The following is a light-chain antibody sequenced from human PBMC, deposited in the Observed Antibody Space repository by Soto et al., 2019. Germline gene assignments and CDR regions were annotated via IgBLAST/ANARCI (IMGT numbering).Light chain of an antibody. Sequence: QSALTQPASVSGSPGQSITISCIGTSSDVGAYNYVSWYQQHPGKAPKLMIYEVSNRPSGVSNRCSGSKSGNTASLIISGLQAEDEADYYCNSYTSSSTLNWVFGGGTKLTVL. CDR2: EVS. V-gene: IGLV2-14*01. CDR3: NSYTSSSTLNWV. CDR1: SSDVGAYNY. J-gene: IGLJ3*02.